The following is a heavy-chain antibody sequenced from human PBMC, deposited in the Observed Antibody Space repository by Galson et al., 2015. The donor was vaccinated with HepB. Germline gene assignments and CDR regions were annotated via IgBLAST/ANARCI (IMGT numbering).Heavy chain of an antibody. CDR1: GFSLSAYN. V-gene: IGHV3-69-1*01. J-gene: IGHJ4*02. Sequence: LRLSCAASGFSLSAYNMNWVRQAPGKGLEWVSSISGSTYIYYKDSVQGRFTISRDTAENSVYLQMNSLRVEDTAVYYCARDSGSYDVLTGYSSYFDLWGPGTLVTVSS. D-gene: IGHD3-9*01. CDR3: ARDSGSYDVLTGYSSYFDL. CDR2: ISGSTYI.